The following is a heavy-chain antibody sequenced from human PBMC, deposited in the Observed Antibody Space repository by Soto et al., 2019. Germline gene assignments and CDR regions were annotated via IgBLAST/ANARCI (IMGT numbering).Heavy chain of an antibody. Sequence: QVQLVESGGGVVQPGRSLRLSCAASGFTFSSYGMHWVRQAPGKGLEWVAVIWYDGSNKYYADSVKGRFTISRDNSKNTLYLNMNRLGAEGTAVYYGARAEDYGDYVSDFWGQGTLVTVSS. CDR2: IWYDGSNK. J-gene: IGHJ4*02. CDR3: ARAEDYGDYVSDF. CDR1: GFTFSSYG. V-gene: IGHV3-33*01. D-gene: IGHD4-17*01.